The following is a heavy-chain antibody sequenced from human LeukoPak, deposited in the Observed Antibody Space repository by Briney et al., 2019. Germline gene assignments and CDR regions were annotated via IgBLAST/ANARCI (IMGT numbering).Heavy chain of an antibody. CDR1: GGSISSSSYY. Sequence: SETLSLTCTVSGGSISSSSYYWSWIRQPPGKGLEWIGYIYYSGSTNYNPSLKSRVTISVDTSKNQFSLKLSSVTAADTAVYYCARRSTTVSGMDVWGQGTTVTVSS. CDR2: IYYSGST. V-gene: IGHV4-61*05. CDR3: ARRSTTVSGMDV. J-gene: IGHJ6*02. D-gene: IGHD4-11*01.